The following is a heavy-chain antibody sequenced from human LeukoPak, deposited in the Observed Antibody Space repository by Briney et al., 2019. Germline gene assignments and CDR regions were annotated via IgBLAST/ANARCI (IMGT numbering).Heavy chain of an antibody. CDR2: ISSSSSYI. Sequence: PGGSLRLSCAASGFTFSSYGMNWVRQAPGKGLEWVSSISSSSSYIYYADSVKGRFTVSRDNAKNSLYLQTNSLRAEDTAVYYCARNLGIAAARGAFDIWGQGTMVTVSS. CDR1: GFTFSSYG. V-gene: IGHV3-21*01. D-gene: IGHD6-13*01. CDR3: ARNLGIAAARGAFDI. J-gene: IGHJ3*02.